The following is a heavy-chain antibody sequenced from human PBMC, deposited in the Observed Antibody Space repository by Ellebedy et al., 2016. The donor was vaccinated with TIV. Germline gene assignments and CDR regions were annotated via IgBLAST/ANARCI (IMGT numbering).Heavy chain of an antibody. CDR2: ISSSSSYT. Sequence: GGSLRLSXAASGFTFSDYYMSWIRQAPGRGLEWVSYISSSSSYTNYADSVKGRFTISRDNSKNTLYLQMNSLRAEDTAVYYCAKDPSYDSSGQGIWGQGTMVTVSS. D-gene: IGHD3-22*01. J-gene: IGHJ3*02. CDR3: AKDPSYDSSGQGI. CDR1: GFTFSDYY. V-gene: IGHV3-11*05.